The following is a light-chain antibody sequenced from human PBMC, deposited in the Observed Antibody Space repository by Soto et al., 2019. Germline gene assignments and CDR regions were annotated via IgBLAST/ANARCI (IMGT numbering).Light chain of an antibody. V-gene: IGKV1-33*01. J-gene: IGKJ4*01. CDR1: QDISNY. CDR2: DAS. CDR3: QQYDNLAST. Sequence: DIPMTQSPSSLSASVGDRVTITCQASQDISNYLNWYQQKPGKAPKLLIYDASNLETGVPSRFSRSESGTDFTFTISSLQPEDIATYYCQQYDNLASTFGGGNQVEIK.